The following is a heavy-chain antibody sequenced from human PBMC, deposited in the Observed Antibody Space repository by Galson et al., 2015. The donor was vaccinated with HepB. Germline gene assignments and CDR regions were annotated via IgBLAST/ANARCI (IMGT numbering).Heavy chain of an antibody. CDR1: GYTFTSYD. V-gene: IGHV1-8*01. J-gene: IGHJ4*02. D-gene: IGHD5-12*01. CDR3: ARVLEYGGYLSRDY. Sequence: QSGAEVKKPGESLKISCKASGYTFTSYDISWVRQATGQGLEWMGWMNPNSGNTGYAQKFQGRVTMTRNTSISTAYMELSSLRSEDTAVYYCARVLEYGGYLSRDYWGQGTLVTVSS. CDR2: MNPNSGNT.